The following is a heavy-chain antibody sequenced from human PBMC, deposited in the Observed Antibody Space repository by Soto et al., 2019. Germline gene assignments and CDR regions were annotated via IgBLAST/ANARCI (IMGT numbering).Heavy chain of an antibody. CDR1: RFAFGSYG. CDR3: ARGYTSGYPSNWFDP. D-gene: IGHD3-3*01. V-gene: IGHV3-30*03. CDR2: ISYDGSKK. J-gene: IGHJ5*02. Sequence: PGGSLRLSCATCRFAFGSYGMQWVCQAPGKGLEWVAVISYDGSKKYYADSVRGRFTISRDNSKNTLYLQMDSLRDEDTAVYYCARGYTSGYPSNWFDPWGQGT.